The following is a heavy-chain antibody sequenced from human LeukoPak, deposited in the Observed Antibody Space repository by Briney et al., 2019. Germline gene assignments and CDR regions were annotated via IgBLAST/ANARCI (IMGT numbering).Heavy chain of an antibody. J-gene: IGHJ3*02. CDR3: ARVGGMTTINNAAFDI. D-gene: IGHD5-24*01. Sequence: SEPLSLTCSVSGGSINSDYWNWIRQPPGKGLEWVGYIYHSGSTNYNPSLKSRVTISIDKSKKQFSLKLLSVTAADTAIYYCARVGGMTTINNAAFDIWGQGTMVTVSS. CDR1: GGSINSDY. V-gene: IGHV4-59*01. CDR2: IYHSGST.